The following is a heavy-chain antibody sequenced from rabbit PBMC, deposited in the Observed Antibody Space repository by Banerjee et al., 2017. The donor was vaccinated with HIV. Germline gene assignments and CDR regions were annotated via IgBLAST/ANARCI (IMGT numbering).Heavy chain of an antibody. CDR1: GFDFSDRDV. V-gene: IGHV1S45*01. CDR2: VNTATGKP. CDR3: ARDLAGAIGWNFYL. D-gene: IGHD4-1*01. Sequence: QEELEESGGGLVKPEGSLTLTCKASGFDFSDRDVMCWVRQAPGKGLEWIACVNTATGKPVYATWAKGRFTISTTSSTTVTLQRTSLTAADTATYFCARDLAGAIGWNFYLWGQGTLVTVS. J-gene: IGHJ4*01.